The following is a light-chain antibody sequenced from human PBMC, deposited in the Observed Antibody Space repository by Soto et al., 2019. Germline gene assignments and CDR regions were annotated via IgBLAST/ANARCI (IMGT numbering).Light chain of an antibody. Sequence: LTQPASLSGSPGQSITISCTGTSSDIGAYDYVSWFQQHPGKAPKLMISEVNNRPSGVSNRFSGFKSGNTAYLTISGLQVEDEAECFCFSFTTTSTHVFGNGTKVTVL. V-gene: IGLV2-14*01. CDR2: EVN. J-gene: IGLJ1*01. CDR3: FSFTTTSTHV. CDR1: SSDIGAYDY.